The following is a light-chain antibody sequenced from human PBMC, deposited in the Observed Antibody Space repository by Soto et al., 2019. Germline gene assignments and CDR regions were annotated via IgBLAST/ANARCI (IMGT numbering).Light chain of an antibody. V-gene: IGKV3-20*01. CDR2: GAS. Sequence: EIVLTQSPGTLSLSPGERATLSCRASQSVSSSYLAWYQQRPGQAPRLLIYGASSRATGLPDRFGGSGSGTDFTLTISRLEPEDFAVYYCQQYGNSRTFGQGTKVEIK. CDR3: QQYGNSRT. J-gene: IGKJ1*01. CDR1: QSVSSSY.